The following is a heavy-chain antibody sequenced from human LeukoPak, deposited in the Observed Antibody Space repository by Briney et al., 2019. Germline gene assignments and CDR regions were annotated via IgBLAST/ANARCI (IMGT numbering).Heavy chain of an antibody. CDR3: ATGPMGYYDSSGYYRFDY. Sequence: GASVKVSCKVSGYTLTELSMHWVRQAPGKGLEWMGGFDPEDGETIYAQKFQGRVTMTEDTSTDTAYMELSSLRSEDTAVYYCATGPMGYYDSSGYYRFDYWGQGTLVTVSS. D-gene: IGHD3-22*01. CDR1: GYTLTELS. CDR2: FDPEDGET. J-gene: IGHJ4*02. V-gene: IGHV1-24*01.